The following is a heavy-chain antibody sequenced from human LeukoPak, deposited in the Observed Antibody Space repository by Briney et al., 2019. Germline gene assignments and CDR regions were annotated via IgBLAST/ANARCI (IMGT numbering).Heavy chain of an antibody. D-gene: IGHD3-10*01. CDR1: GGSISSGGHS. V-gene: IGHV4-30-2*01. Sequence: SQTLSLTCAVSGGSISSGGHSWSWIRQPPGKGLEGIGYLYHSGSPYYNPSLKSRVTISVDRSKNQFSLKMSSVTAADTAVYYCARAPPAMVRGVIIGRYFDYWGQGTLVTVSS. CDR2: LYHSGSP. J-gene: IGHJ4*02. CDR3: ARAPPAMVRGVIIGRYFDY.